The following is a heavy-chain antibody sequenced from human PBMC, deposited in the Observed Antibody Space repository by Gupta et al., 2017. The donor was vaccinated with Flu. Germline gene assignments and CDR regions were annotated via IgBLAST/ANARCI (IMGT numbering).Heavy chain of an antibody. V-gene: IGHV1-2*05. CDR3: ARVGRCSSTSGPQGRYYMDV. Sequence: WVRQAPGQGLEWMGRINPNSGGTNYAQKFQGRGTMTRDTSISTAYMELSRLRSDDTDVYYCARVGRCSSTSGPQGRYYMDVCGKVTTVTVS. D-gene: IGHD2-2*01. J-gene: IGHJ6*03. CDR2: INPNSGGT.